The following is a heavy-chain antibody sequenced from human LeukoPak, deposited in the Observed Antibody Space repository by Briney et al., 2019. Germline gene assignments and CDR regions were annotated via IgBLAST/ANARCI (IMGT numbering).Heavy chain of an antibody. CDR3: ARVTVGTTRGFYY. V-gene: IGHV4-39*01. CDR1: GGSISSDDYY. J-gene: IGHJ4*02. CDR2: ICPSGNA. D-gene: IGHD1-26*01. Sequence: SETLSLTCTVSGGSISSDDYYWSWIRQPPGKGLEWLGSICPSGNAYYNPSLKSRVTMSVVTSNNQFSLKLSSVTAADTAVYYCARVTVGTTRGFYYWGQGTLVTVSS.